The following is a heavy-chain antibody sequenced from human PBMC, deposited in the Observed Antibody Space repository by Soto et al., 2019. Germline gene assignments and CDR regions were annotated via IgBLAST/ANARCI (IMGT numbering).Heavy chain of an antibody. J-gene: IGHJ5*02. CDR1: GGTFSSYT. CDR2: IIPILGIA. D-gene: IGHD3-22*01. CDR3: TRHATYYDSGRYIGDWFDL. Sequence: SVKVSCKASGGTFSSYTISWVRQAPGQGLEWMGRIIPILGIANHAQKFQGRVTITADKSTSTAYMELSSLRSEDTAVYYCTRHATYYDSGRYIGDWFDLWGQGTLVTVSS. V-gene: IGHV1-69*02.